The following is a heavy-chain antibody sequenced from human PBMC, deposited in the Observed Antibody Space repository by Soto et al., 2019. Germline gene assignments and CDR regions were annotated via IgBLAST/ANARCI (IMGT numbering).Heavy chain of an antibody. CDR1: GFTFNSYV. Sequence: EVQLLESGGGLVQPGGSLRLSCAASGFTFNSYVMSWVRQAPGKGLEWVSGISSSGGGTYYADSVKGRFTISRDNSKNTLFLQMNSLRAEDTAVYYCAKVPRAPRVNWYFDLWGRGTLVSVSS. V-gene: IGHV3-23*01. J-gene: IGHJ2*01. CDR2: ISSSGGGT. CDR3: AKVPRAPRVNWYFDL. D-gene: IGHD1-26*01.